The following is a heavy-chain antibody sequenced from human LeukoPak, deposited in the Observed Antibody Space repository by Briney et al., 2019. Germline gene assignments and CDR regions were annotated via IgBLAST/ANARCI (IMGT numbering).Heavy chain of an antibody. CDR2: ISGSGGST. CDR1: GFTFSGYA. J-gene: IGHJ3*02. V-gene: IGHV3-23*01. Sequence: QPGGSLRLSCAASGFTFSGYAMSWVRQAPGKGLEWVSAISGSGGSTYYADSVKGRFTISRDNSKNTLYLQMNSLRAEDTAVYYCAKGLTIFGVVRDAFDIWGQGTMVTVSS. CDR3: AKGLTIFGVVRDAFDI. D-gene: IGHD3-3*01.